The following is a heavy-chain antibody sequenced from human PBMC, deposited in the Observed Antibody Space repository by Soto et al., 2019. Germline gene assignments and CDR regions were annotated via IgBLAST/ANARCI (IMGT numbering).Heavy chain of an antibody. CDR1: GGSISSGDYY. D-gene: IGHD5-18*01. CDR3: ARLNVDTAMARVRYYYYGMDV. CDR2: IYYSGST. J-gene: IGHJ6*02. V-gene: IGHV4-30-4*01. Sequence: SETLSLTCTVSGGSISSGDYYWSWIRQPPGKGLEWIGYIYYSGSTYYNPSLKSRVTISVDTSKNQFSLKLSSVTVADTAVYYCARLNVDTAMARVRYYYYGMDVWGQGTTVTVSS.